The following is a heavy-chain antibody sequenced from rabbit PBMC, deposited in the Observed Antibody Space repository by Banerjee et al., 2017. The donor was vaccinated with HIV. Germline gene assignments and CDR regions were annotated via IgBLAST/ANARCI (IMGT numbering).Heavy chain of an antibody. D-gene: IGHD2-1*01. Sequence: QQLEESGGDLVKPGASLTLTCKASGIDFSSYYDMCWVRQAPGKGLEWIGTIYSGDGRTYYASWAKGRFTISKTSSTTVTLQMTSLTAADTATYFCARDDYGFNLWGPGTLGTVS. CDR2: IYSGDGRT. CDR3: ARDDYGFNL. V-gene: IGHV1S40*01. J-gene: IGHJ4*01. CDR1: GIDFSSYYD.